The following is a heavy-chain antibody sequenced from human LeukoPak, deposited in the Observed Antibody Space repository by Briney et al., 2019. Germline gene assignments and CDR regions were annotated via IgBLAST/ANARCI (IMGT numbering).Heavy chain of an antibody. CDR2: ISGSGGST. D-gene: IGHD3-22*01. Sequence: GGSLRLSCAASGFTFSSYAMSWVRQAPGKGLEWVSAISGSGGSTHYADSVKGRFTISRDNSKNTLYLQMNSLRAEDTAVYYCAKDHFGTYYYDSSGYFGYDYWGQGTLVTVSS. CDR3: AKDHFGTYYYDSSGYFGYDY. V-gene: IGHV3-23*01. CDR1: GFTFSSYA. J-gene: IGHJ4*02.